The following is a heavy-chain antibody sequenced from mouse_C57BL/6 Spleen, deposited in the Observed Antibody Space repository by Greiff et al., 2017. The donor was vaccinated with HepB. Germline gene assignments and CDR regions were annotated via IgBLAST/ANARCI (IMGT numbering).Heavy chain of an antibody. V-gene: IGHV1-39*01. CDR3: ARSYYYGSSSYWYFDV. J-gene: IGHJ1*03. D-gene: IGHD1-1*01. CDR1: GYSFTDYN. CDR2: INPNYGTT. Sequence: VQLQQSGPELVKPGASVKISCKASGYSFTDYNMNWVKQSNGKSLEWIGVINPNYGTTSYNQKFKGKATLTVDQSSSTAYMQLNSLTSEDSAVYYGARSYYYGSSSYWYFDVWGTGTTVTVSS.